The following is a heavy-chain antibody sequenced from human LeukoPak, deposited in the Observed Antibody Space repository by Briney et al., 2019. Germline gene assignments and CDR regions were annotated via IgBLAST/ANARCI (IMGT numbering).Heavy chain of an antibody. V-gene: IGHV4-30-4*01. Sequence: SETLSLTCTVSGGSLTSGDYYWNWIRQTPGKGLEWIGYIYDSGLTYFNPSLGSRLSMSVETSSNQFSLKLSSVTAADTAVYFCARGAGYDYVWGKTYYFDHWGRGTLVTVSS. CDR2: IYDSGLT. CDR1: GGSLTSGDYY. D-gene: IGHD3-16*01. J-gene: IGHJ4*02. CDR3: ARGAGYDYVWGKTYYFDH.